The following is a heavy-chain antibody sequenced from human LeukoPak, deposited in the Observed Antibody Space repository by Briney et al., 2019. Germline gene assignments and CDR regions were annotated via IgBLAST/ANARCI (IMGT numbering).Heavy chain of an antibody. CDR3: ARVRFEGNYGFYFDY. CDR2: INPSGGST. V-gene: IGHV1-46*01. CDR1: GYTFTGYY. D-gene: IGHD1-7*01. Sequence: ASVKVSCKASGYTFTGYYMHWVRQAPGQGLEWMGIINPSGGSTSYAQKFQGRVTMTRDVSTSTVYMELSSLRSEDTAVYYCARVRFEGNYGFYFDYWGQGTLVTVSS. J-gene: IGHJ4*02.